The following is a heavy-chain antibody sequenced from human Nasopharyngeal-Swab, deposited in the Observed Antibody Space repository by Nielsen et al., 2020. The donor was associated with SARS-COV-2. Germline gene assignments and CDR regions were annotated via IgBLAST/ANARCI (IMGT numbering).Heavy chain of an antibody. D-gene: IGHD3-10*01. Sequence: GESLKISCAASGFTFNSYGMHWVRQAPGKGLEWVSFIRFDGSNKYYADSVKGRFTISRDNSKNTLYLQMNSLRAEDTAVYYCAKDEDYYSVWGKGTTVTVSS. V-gene: IGHV3-30*02. J-gene: IGHJ6*04. CDR1: GFTFNSYG. CDR2: IRFDGSNK. CDR3: AKDEDYYSV.